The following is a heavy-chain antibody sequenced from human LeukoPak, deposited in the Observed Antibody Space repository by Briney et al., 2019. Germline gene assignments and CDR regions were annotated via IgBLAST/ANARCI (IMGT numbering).Heavy chain of an antibody. J-gene: IGHJ4*02. CDR1: GFTFSSYS. CDR3: ARAVGDYFIDY. V-gene: IGHV3-48*01. Sequence: GGSLRLSCAASGFTFSSYSMNWVRQAPGKGLEWVSYISSSSSTIYYADSVKGRFTISRDNAKNSLYLQMNSLRAEDTAVYYCARAVGDYFIDYWGEGTLVTVSS. D-gene: IGHD4-17*01. CDR2: ISSSSSTI.